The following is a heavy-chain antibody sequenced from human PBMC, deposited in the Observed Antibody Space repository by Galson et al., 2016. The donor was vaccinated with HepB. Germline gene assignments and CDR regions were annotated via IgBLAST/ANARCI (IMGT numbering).Heavy chain of an antibody. CDR2: IDDSGYT. D-gene: IGHD2-15*01. CDR3: AREKSRRGGNFDY. V-gene: IGHV4-59*13. CDR1: GASISGYY. Sequence: SETLSLTCTVSGASISGYYWSWVRQPPGKGLEPIGYIDDSGYTNYNPSLKSQVTISVDASKNQFSLKLSSVTAADTAVYYCAREKSRRGGNFDYWGQGTLVTVSS. J-gene: IGHJ4*02.